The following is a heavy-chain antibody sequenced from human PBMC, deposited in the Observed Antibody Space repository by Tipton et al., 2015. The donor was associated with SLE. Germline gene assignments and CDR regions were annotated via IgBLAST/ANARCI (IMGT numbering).Heavy chain of an antibody. CDR1: GGSISSHY. V-gene: IGHV4-59*11. CDR2: IYYTGST. CDR3: ARAGAVAGYFDY. Sequence: LRLSCTVSGGSISSHYWSWIRQPPGKGLEWIGYIYYTGSTNYNPSLKSRVTISVDTSKNQFSLKLSSMTAADTAVYYCARAGAVAGYFDYWGQGTLVTVSS. D-gene: IGHD6-19*01. J-gene: IGHJ4*02.